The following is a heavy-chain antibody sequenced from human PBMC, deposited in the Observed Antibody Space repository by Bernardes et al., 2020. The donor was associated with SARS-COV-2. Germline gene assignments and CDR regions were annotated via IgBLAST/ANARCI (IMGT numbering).Heavy chain of an antibody. J-gene: IGHJ3*01. Sequence: GGSLRLSCAASGFSFSSYWMHWVRQAPGKGLDWVSRISYDGRNIDYADSVKGRFTISRDNAKTIVSLQMNSLRVDDTAVYYCARAECTSTMGQRGAYGVWAQGTLVTVSS. D-gene: IGHD2-2*01. CDR1: GFSFSSYW. CDR3: ARAECTSTMGQRGAYGV. V-gene: IGHV3-74*01. CDR2: ISYDGRNI.